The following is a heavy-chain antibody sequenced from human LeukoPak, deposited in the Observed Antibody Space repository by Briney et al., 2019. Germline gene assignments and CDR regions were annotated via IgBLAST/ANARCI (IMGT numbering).Heavy chain of an antibody. V-gene: IGHV1-46*01. CDR2: INPSGGST. Sequence: ASVKVSCKASGYTFTSYYMHWVRQAPGQGLEWMGIINPSGGSTSYAQKFQGRVTMTRDTSTSTVYMELSSLRSEDTAVYYCVRGGSYYDSSGYYYLYWGQGTLVTVSS. CDR3: VRGGSYYDSSGYYYLY. CDR1: GYTFTSYY. J-gene: IGHJ4*02. D-gene: IGHD3-22*01.